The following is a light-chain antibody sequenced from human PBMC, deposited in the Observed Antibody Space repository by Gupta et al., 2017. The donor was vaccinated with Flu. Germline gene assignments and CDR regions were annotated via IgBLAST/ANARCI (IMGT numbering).Light chain of an antibody. CDR3: QQSYTIPWT. V-gene: IGKV1-39*01. CDR1: QSNNRY. J-gene: IGKJ1*01. CDR2: AAS. Sequence: GDRVTNTCRASQSNNRYLNWYQQKPGKVPKLLIYAASSLQSGVPSRFSGSGSGTDFTLTISSLQPEDFATYYCQQSYTIPWTFGQGTEVEIK.